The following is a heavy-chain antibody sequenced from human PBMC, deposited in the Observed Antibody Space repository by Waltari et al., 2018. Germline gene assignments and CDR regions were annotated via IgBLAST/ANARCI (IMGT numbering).Heavy chain of an antibody. Sequence: QLQLQESGPTLVKPSETLSLTCTVSGGSISRSSYYWGWIRQSPGKGLEWIGSIYYSGTTYYNPSLEIRVTISGDTSKNQFSLKLRSVTAADTAVYYCVRHWKRNGYRFDPWGQGTLVTVSS. J-gene: IGHJ5*02. V-gene: IGHV4-39*01. CDR3: VRHWKRNGYRFDP. CDR2: IYYSGTT. D-gene: IGHD5-12*01. CDR1: GGSISRSSYY.